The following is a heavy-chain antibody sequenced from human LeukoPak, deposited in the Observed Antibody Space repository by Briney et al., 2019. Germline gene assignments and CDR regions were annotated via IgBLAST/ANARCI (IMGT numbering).Heavy chain of an antibody. V-gene: IGHV1-69*05. CDR3: ARTTMGRDGYNPREDLDY. D-gene: IGHD5-24*01. Sequence: ASVKVSCKASGGTFSSYAISWVRQAPGQGLEWMGRIIPIIGTANYAQKFQGRVTITTDESTSTAYMELSSLRSEDTAVYYCARTTMGRDGYNPREDLDYWGQGTLVTVSS. J-gene: IGHJ4*02. CDR1: GGTFSSYA. CDR2: IIPIIGTA.